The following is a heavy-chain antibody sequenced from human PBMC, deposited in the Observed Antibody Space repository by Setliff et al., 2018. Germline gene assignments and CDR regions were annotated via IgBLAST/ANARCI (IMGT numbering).Heavy chain of an antibody. J-gene: IGHJ5*02. V-gene: IGHV4-59*01. Sequence: ETLSLTCDVYDGAFSTYYWTWIRQAPGKGLEWIGYVDHSGSTNFSPSLKSRGTISVDTSKTQVSLTLTSVTAADTAVYYCARDYQGGWFDPWGPGTLVTVSS. D-gene: IGHD3-16*01. CDR3: ARDYQGGWFDP. CDR1: DGAFSTYY. CDR2: VDHSGST.